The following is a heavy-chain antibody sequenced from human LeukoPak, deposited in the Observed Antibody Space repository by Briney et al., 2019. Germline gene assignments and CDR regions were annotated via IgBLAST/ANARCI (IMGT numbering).Heavy chain of an antibody. CDR1: GYTFTSYA. J-gene: IGHJ4*02. D-gene: IGHD3-22*01. CDR2: INAGNGNT. CDR3: ARAVLYYYDSSGYFDY. Sequence: GASVKVSCKASGYTFTSYAMHWVRQAPGQRLEWMGWINAGNGNTKYSQKFQGRVTITRDTSASTAYMELSSLRSEDTAVYYCARAVLYYYDSSGYFDYWGQGTLVTVSS. V-gene: IGHV1-3*01.